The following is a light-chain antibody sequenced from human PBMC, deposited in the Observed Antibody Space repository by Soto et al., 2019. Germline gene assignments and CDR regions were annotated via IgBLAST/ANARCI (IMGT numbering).Light chain of an antibody. J-gene: IGLJ2*01. CDR3: QSFDSSLNAVV. CDR2: SYN. CDR1: SSNIGAGYD. Sequence: QPVLTQPPSVSGAPGQRVTIPCTGSSSNIGAGYDVHWYHQLPGTAPKLLIYSYNNRPSGVPDRFSGSKSGTSASLAITGLQAEDEADYYCQSFDSSLNAVVFGGGTKLTVL. V-gene: IGLV1-40*01.